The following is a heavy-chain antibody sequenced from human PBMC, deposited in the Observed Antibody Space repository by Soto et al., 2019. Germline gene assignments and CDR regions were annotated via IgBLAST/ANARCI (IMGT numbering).Heavy chain of an antibody. CDR2: ISPVGNSV. D-gene: IGHD5-12*01. J-gene: IGHJ4*02. CDR3: ARPRGPRGYDLIDY. Sequence: EVHVVESGGGLVKPGGSLRLACAASGFPFSSFSWNWVRQAPGKGLEWVSSISPVGNSVYYADSVKCRFTISRDNAKNSLYLQMNNLRAEEAAVYYCARPRGPRGYDLIDYWGQGTLVTVSS. CDR1: GFPFSSFS. V-gene: IGHV3-21*04.